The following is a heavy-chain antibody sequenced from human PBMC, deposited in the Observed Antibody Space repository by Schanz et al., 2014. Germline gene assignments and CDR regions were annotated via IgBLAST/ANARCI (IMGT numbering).Heavy chain of an antibody. J-gene: IGHJ4*02. Sequence: EVQLVESGGGLVKPGGSLRLSCAASGFIFSNSWMSWVRQAPGRGLEWVSSISPSSSYIYYADSVKGRFTISRDNAKNSLYLQMNSLRAEDTAVYYCARDLNRCGGDCYSGWGQGTLVTVSS. CDR2: ISPSSSYI. V-gene: IGHV3-21*01. D-gene: IGHD2-21*02. CDR3: ARDLNRCGGDCYSG. CDR1: GFIFSNSW.